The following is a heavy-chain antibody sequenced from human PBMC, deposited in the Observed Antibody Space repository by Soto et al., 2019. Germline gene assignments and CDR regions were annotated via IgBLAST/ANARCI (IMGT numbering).Heavy chain of an antibody. CDR3: AKESGVVVVPAAIRGMMMA. CDR1: GFTFSSYS. J-gene: IGHJ5*02. CDR2: ISSSSSYI. V-gene: IGHV3-21*01. Sequence: GGSLRLSCAASGFTFSSYSMNWVRQAPGKGLEWVSSISSSSSYIYYADSVKGRFTISRDNAKNSLYLQMNSLRAEDTAVYYCAKESGVVVVPAAIRGMMMAWGQGTLVTVSS. D-gene: IGHD2-2*01.